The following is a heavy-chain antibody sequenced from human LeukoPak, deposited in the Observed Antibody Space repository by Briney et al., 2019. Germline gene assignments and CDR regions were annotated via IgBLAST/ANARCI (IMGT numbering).Heavy chain of an antibody. CDR3: AKNHPLYYDILTGYSLFDC. D-gene: IGHD3-9*01. Sequence: HPGGSLRLSCAASGFTFSSYAMSWVRQAPGKGLEWVSAISGSGGSTYYADSVKGRFTISRDNSKNTLYLQMNSLRAEDTAVYYCAKNHPLYYDILTGYSLFDCWGQGTLVTVSS. CDR2: ISGSGGST. CDR1: GFTFSSYA. J-gene: IGHJ4*02. V-gene: IGHV3-23*01.